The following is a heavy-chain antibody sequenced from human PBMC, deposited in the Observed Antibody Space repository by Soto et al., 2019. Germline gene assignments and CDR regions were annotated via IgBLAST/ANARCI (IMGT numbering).Heavy chain of an antibody. CDR2: IVPAYGKA. J-gene: IGHJ4*02. D-gene: IGHD3-10*02. CDR3: ARSYVQSRPIDY. Sequence: QVQLEQSGAEVKKAGSSVKVSCKTSGGTFRTYGINWLRQAPGHGLEWMGGIVPAYGKADYAQGFQGRVTITADKSTSTAYMELSSLRSEDTAVYYCARSYVQSRPIDYWGQGTLVTVSS. V-gene: IGHV1-69*06. CDR1: GGTFRTYG.